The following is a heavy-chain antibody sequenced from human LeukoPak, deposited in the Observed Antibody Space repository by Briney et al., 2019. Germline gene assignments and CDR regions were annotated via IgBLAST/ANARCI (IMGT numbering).Heavy chain of an antibody. CDR2: ISSSSSYI. V-gene: IGHV3-21*04. J-gene: IGHJ4*02. CDR3: AKDRGGLALNFDY. Sequence: GGSLRLSCAASGFTFSSYSMNWVRQAPGKGLEWVSSISSSSSYIYYADSVKGRFTISRDNAKNSLYLQMNSLRAEDTAVYYCAKDRGGLALNFDYWGQGTLVTVSS. CDR1: GFTFSSYS. D-gene: IGHD3-16*01.